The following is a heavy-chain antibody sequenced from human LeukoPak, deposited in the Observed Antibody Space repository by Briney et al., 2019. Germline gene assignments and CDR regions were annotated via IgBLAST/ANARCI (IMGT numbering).Heavy chain of an antibody. V-gene: IGHV3-11*05. CDR1: GFNLNDYY. D-gene: IGHD1-14*01. CDR3: ARELGVNRAFDI. J-gene: IGHJ3*02. Sequence: PGGSLRLSCVGSGFNLNDYYMAWIRQTPGKGLQRVSYMRRGSDYKVYADSVRGRFTISRDNGKNSLFLQMNSVTAEDTAIYYCARELGVNRAFDIWGQGTMVTVSS. CDR2: MRRGSDYK.